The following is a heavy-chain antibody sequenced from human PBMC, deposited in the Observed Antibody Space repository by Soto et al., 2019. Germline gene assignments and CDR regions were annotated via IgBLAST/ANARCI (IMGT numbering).Heavy chain of an antibody. CDR2: VSAYNGNT. CDR1: GYTFSSYG. D-gene: IGHD6-19*01. Sequence: ASVKVSCKASGYTFSSYGISWVRQAPGQGLEWMGWVSAYNGNTNYAQKLQGRVAMTTDTSTSTAYMELRSLRSDDTAVYYCARARAVAGGGAFDIWGQGTMVTVSS. V-gene: IGHV1-18*01. J-gene: IGHJ3*02. CDR3: ARARAVAGGGAFDI.